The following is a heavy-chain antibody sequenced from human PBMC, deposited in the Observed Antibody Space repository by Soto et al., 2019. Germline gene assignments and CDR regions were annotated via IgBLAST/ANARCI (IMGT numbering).Heavy chain of an antibody. CDR3: ARGALEVTIFGVGNWFDP. V-gene: IGHV1-2*02. Sequence: ASVKVSCKASGYTFTGYYMHWVRQAPGQGLEWMGWINTNSGDTQYAQKFQGRVTMTRDTSKNQFSLKLSSVTAADTAVYYCARGALEVTIFGVGNWFDPWGQGTLVTVSS. J-gene: IGHJ5*02. D-gene: IGHD3-3*01. CDR2: INTNSGDT. CDR1: GYTFTGYY.